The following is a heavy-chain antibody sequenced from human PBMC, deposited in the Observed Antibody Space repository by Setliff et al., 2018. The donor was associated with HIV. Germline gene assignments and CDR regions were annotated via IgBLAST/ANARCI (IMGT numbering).Heavy chain of an antibody. CDR1: GFTFSSYS. Sequence: GGSLRLSCAASGFTFSSYSSNWVRQAPGKGLEWISYISSDSSTIYYADSVKGRFTISRDNAKNSLYLQMNTLRAEDTAMYYCLLPCTSGWHNWADPWGQGTLVTVSS. D-gene: IGHD6-19*01. V-gene: IGHV3-48*04. CDR2: ISSDSSTI. CDR3: LLPCTSGWHNWADP. J-gene: IGHJ5*02.